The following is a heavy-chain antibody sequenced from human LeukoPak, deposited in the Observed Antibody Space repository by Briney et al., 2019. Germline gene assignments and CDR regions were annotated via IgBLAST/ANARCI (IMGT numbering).Heavy chain of an antibody. CDR3: AKAEDNSGWALYYYYYALDV. V-gene: IGHV3-23*01. Sequence: GGSLRLSCAASGFTFSNYAMSWVRQAPGKGLAWVSGISGSGGTTNYADSAKGRFAISRDNFENTLYLHMNSLRAEDTAVYYCAKAEDNSGWALYYYYYALDVWGQGSTVTVSS. CDR1: GFTFSNYA. CDR2: ISGSGGTT. D-gene: IGHD6-19*01. J-gene: IGHJ6*02.